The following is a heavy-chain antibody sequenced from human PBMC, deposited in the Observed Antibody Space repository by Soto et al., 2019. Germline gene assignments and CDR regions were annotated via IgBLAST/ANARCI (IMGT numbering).Heavy chain of an antibody. D-gene: IGHD3-3*01. Sequence: EVQLLESGGGLVQPGGSLRLSCAASGFTFSSYDMSWVRQAPGKGLEWVSGIDVGGGSAYYADSVKGRFTIYRDNSKNTLHLQLKSLRSEGTAIYDCAKEDDAWTYGHFNVWGQGTVVTVSS. V-gene: IGHV3-23*01. J-gene: IGHJ3*01. CDR2: IDVGGGSA. CDR3: AKEDDAWTYGHFNV. CDR1: GFTFSSYD.